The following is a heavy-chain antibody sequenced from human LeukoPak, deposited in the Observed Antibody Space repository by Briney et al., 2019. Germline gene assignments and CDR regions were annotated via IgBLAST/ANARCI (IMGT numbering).Heavy chain of an antibody. CDR2: ISGSGGST. CDR3: ARDIVVVPAAITYYYYGMDV. J-gene: IGHJ6*02. CDR1: GGSISTSY. D-gene: IGHD2-2*02. V-gene: IGHV3-23*01. Sequence: PSETLSLTCTVSGGSISTSYWSWVRQAPGKGLEWVSAISGSGGSTYYADSVKGRFTISRDNSKNTLYLQMNSLRAEDTAVYYCARDIVVVPAAITYYYYGMDVWGQGTTVTVSS.